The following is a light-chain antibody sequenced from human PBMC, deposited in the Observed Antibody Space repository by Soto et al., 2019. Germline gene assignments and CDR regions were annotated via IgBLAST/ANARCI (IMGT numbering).Light chain of an antibody. CDR1: QNIDTW. CDR3: QQYSDSSRS. J-gene: IGKJ1*01. V-gene: IGKV1-5*03. CDR2: TAS. Sequence: DIQMTQSPSTLSASIGDRITISCRASQNIDTWLAWYQQRPGEAPKLLIYTASNLENGVPSSFSGSGSGTSFTLTISSLQPEDFATYYCQQYSDSSRSFGQGTQVE.